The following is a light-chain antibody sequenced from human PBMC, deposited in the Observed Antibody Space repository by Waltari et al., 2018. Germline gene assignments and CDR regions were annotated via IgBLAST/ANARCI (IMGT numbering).Light chain of an antibody. CDR3: MQAKFWPWT. Sequence: LVHTDGSTYVSWYQQRPGQSPRRLIYQVSKRDSGVPDRFRGSGSGTDFTLEISRVEADDVGFYYCMQAKFWPWTFGQGTEVEIK. J-gene: IGKJ1*01. CDR1: LVHTDGSTY. V-gene: IGKV2-30*02. CDR2: QVS.